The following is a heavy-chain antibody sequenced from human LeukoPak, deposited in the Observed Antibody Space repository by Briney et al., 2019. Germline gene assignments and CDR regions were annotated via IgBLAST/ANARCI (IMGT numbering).Heavy chain of an antibody. CDR2: FDPEDGET. V-gene: IGHV1-24*01. Sequence: ASVKVSCKVSGYTLTELSMHWVRQAPGKGLEWMGGFDPEDGETIYAQKFQGRVTMTEDTSTDTAYMELSSLRSEGTAVYYCATVPLLLGYYYMDVWGKGTTVTVSS. CDR3: ATVPLLLGYYYMDV. CDR1: GYTLTELS. J-gene: IGHJ6*03. D-gene: IGHD2/OR15-2a*01.